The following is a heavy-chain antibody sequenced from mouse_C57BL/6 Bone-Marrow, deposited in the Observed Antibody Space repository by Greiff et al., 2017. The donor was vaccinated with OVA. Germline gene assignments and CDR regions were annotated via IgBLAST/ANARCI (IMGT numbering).Heavy chain of an antibody. CDR1: GYTFTDYE. J-gene: IGHJ2*01. CDR3: REFDY. Sequence: QVLVKQSGAELVRPGASVTLSCKTSGYTFTDYEMPWVKQTPVHGLEWIGAIVPETGGTAYNQKFKGQDILTADKSSSTAYMELRSLTSEDSAVYYCREFDYWGQGTTLTVSS. V-gene: IGHV1-15*01. CDR2: IVPETGGT.